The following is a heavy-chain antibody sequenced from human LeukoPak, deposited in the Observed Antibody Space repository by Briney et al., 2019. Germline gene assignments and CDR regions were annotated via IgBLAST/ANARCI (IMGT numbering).Heavy chain of an antibody. CDR1: GFTTRFYE. CDR2: ISRSGTDT. Sequence: PAGSLRLSCAASGFTTRFYEMNWVRQATGKGLEWISYISRSGTDTLYADSVKGRFTISRDNANNSLYLLMNSLGAEDTAVYHCARYCAGNCYQGMDVWGHGTTVTVSS. CDR3: ARYCAGNCYQGMDV. D-gene: IGHD2-21*02. V-gene: IGHV3-48*03. J-gene: IGHJ6*02.